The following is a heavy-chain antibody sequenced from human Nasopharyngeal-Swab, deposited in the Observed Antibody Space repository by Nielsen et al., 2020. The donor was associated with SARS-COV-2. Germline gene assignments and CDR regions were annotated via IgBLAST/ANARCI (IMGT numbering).Heavy chain of an antibody. CDR2: ISSSGSTI. CDR1: GFTFSDYY. V-gene: IGHV3-11*04. CDR3: ARGGDIVVVVAATDY. D-gene: IGHD2-15*01. J-gene: IGHJ4*02. Sequence: GESLKISCAASGFTFSDYYMSWIRQAPGTGLEWVSYISSSGSTIYYAESVKGRFTISRDNAKNSLYLQMNSLRAEDTAAYYCARGGDIVVVVAATDYWGQGTLVTVSS.